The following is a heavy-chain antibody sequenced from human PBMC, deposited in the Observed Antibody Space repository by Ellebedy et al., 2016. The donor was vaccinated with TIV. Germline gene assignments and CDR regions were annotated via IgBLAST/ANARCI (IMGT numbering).Heavy chain of an antibody. CDR3: ARDRYSSSSSRANWFDP. CDR1: GGTFSSYA. V-gene: IGHV1-2*02. D-gene: IGHD6-6*01. Sequence: ASVKVSCKASGGTFSSYAISWVRQAPGQGLEWMGWINPNSGGTNYAQKFQGRVIMTGDTSISTAYMELSRLRSEDTAVYYCARDRYSSSSSRANWFDPWGQGTLVTVSS. CDR2: INPNSGGT. J-gene: IGHJ5*02.